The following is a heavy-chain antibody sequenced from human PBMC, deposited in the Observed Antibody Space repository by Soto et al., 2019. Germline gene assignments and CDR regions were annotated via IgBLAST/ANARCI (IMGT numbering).Heavy chain of an antibody. Sequence: SVKVSCKASGFTFTSSAVQWVRQARGQRLEWIGWIVVGSGNTNYAQKFQERVTITRDMSTSTAYMELSSLRSEDTAVYYCAADSGEYSYGYDYWGQGTLVTVSS. CDR2: IVVGSGNT. V-gene: IGHV1-58*01. CDR3: AADSGEYSYGYDY. CDR1: GFTFTSSA. J-gene: IGHJ4*02. D-gene: IGHD5-18*01.